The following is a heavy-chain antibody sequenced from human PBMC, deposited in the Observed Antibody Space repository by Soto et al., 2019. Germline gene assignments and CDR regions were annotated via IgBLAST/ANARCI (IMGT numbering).Heavy chain of an antibody. D-gene: IGHD3-22*01. J-gene: IGHJ4*02. CDR1: GFTFCSYW. CDR2: INSDGSST. Sequence: GGSLRLSCAASGFTFCSYWMHWVRQAPGKGLVWVSRINSDGSSTSYADSVKGRFTISRDNAKNTLYLQMNSLRAEDTAVYYCAIRASYYDSSGYFDYWGQGTLVTVSS. V-gene: IGHV3-74*01. CDR3: AIRASYYDSSGYFDY.